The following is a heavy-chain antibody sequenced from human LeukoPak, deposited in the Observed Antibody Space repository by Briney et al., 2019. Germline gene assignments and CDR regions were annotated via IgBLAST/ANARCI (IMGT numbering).Heavy chain of an antibody. J-gene: IGHJ6*03. Sequence: SETLSLTCTVSDGSISGYYWSWIRQPPGKGLEWIGYIYYTGTTNYNPSLKSRVTVSIGTSKNQFSLRLTSVTAADTAVYYCARARGYSYGSYMDVWGKGTTVTVSS. CDR1: DGSISGYY. CDR3: ARARGYSYGSYMDV. D-gene: IGHD5-18*01. V-gene: IGHV4-59*01. CDR2: IYYTGTT.